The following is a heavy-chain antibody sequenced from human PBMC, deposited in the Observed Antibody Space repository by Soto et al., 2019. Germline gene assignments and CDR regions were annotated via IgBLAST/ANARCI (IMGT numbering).Heavy chain of an antibody. CDR2: IFYSGRSGST. J-gene: IGHJ5*02. D-gene: IGHD2-21*02. V-gene: IGHV4-59*01. CDR3: AKTALGWLDP. CDR1: GGSINSYY. Sequence: LSLTCSVSGGSINSYYWSWIRQPPGKGLEWIGYIFYSGRSGSTNYNPSLKSRVTISVDTSKNQFSLKVSSVTAADTAVYYCAKTALGWLDPWGQGTLVTVSS.